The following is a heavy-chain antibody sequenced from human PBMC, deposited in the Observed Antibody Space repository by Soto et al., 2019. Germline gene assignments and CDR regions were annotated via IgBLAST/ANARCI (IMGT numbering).Heavy chain of an antibody. J-gene: IGHJ6*03. CDR3: ARLASRDYYYYYMDV. V-gene: IGHV4-59*08. Sequence: PSETLSLTCTVSGGSISSYYWSWIRQPPGKGLEWIGYIYYSGSTNYNPSLKSRVTISVDTSKNQFSLKLSSVTAADTAVYYCARLASRDYYYYYMDVWGKGTTVTLSS. CDR1: GGSISSYY. CDR2: IYYSGST.